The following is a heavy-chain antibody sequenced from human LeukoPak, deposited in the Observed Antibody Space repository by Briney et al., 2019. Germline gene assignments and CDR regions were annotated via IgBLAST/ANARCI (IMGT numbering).Heavy chain of an antibody. J-gene: IGHJ4*02. CDR3: ARGRTRGASDFNY. V-gene: IGHV4-34*01. CDR2: INHSGST. D-gene: IGHD3-10*01. Sequence: KPSETLSLTCAVYGGSFSGYYWSWIRQPPGKGLEWIGEINHSGSTNYNPSLKSRVTISVDTSKNQFSLKLSSVTAADTAVYYCARGRTRGASDFNYWGQGTLVTVSS. CDR1: GGSFSGYY.